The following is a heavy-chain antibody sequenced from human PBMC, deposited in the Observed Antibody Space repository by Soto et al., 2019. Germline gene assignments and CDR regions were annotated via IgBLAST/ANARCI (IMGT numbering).Heavy chain of an antibody. CDR1: AFTFSSYA. CDR2: ISGSGGST. Sequence: GGSLRLSCAASAFTFSSYAMSWVRQAPGKRLEWVSAISGSGGSTYYADSVRGRFTISRDNSKSTLDLQMNSLRAEDTALYYCAKGVVVMVAAGDAFDIWGQGTVVTVSS. CDR3: AKGVVVMVAAGDAFDI. V-gene: IGHV3-23*01. D-gene: IGHD2-15*01. J-gene: IGHJ3*02.